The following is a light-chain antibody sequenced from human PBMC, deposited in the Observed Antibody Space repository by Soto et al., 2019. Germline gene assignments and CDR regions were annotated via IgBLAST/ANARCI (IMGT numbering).Light chain of an antibody. V-gene: IGLV2-14*02. CDR2: EVS. Sequence: QSALTQPASVSGSPGQSITISCTGTSIDVGSYHLVSWYQQHPGKAPKLMIYEVSNRPSGVSNRFSGSKSGNTASLTVSGLQAEAEADYYCSSYTTTSTVVFGGGTKLTVL. J-gene: IGLJ2*01. CDR3: SSYTTTSTVV. CDR1: SIDVGSYHL.